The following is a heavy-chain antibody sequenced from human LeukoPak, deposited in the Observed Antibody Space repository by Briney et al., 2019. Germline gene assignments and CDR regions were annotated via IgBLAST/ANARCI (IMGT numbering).Heavy chain of an antibody. V-gene: IGHV3-53*01. CDR3: ALRFRSGGFFDY. CDR1: GFTVSNNY. J-gene: IGHJ4*02. CDR2: IYGASNT. D-gene: IGHD2-15*01. Sequence: GGSLRLSCAASGFTVSNNYVNWVRQAPGKGLEWVSIIYGASNTYYADSVKGRFTISRDNSKNTLYLQMNSLRVEDTAVYYCALRFRSGGFFDYWGQGTLVTVSS.